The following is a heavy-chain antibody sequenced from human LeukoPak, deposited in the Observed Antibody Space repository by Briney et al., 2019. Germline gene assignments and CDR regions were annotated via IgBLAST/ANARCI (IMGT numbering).Heavy chain of an antibody. D-gene: IGHD3-3*01. V-gene: IGHV3-30*18. CDR3: AKGGGEWLSYFDY. Sequence: GGSLRLSCAASGFTFSGYGMHWVCQAPGKGLEWVAVISYDGSNKYYADSVKGRFTISRDNSKNTLYLQMNSLRAEDTAVYYCAKGGGEWLSYFDYWGQGTLVAVSS. CDR1: GFTFSGYG. J-gene: IGHJ4*02. CDR2: ISYDGSNK.